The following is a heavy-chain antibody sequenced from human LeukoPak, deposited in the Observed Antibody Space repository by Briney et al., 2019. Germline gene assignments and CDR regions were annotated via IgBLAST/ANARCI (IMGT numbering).Heavy chain of an antibody. V-gene: IGHV4-59*12. CDR1: GGSISSNY. CDR3: VRDPEVDTGTGPRFDY. Sequence: SETLSLTCTVSGGSISSNYWSWIRQPPGKGLEWIGYIHNSGSTNYNPSLKSRVTISVDTSKNQFSLKLSSVTAADTAVYYCVRDPEVDTGTGPRFDYWGQGTLVTVSS. J-gene: IGHJ4*02. CDR2: IHNSGST. D-gene: IGHD5-18*01.